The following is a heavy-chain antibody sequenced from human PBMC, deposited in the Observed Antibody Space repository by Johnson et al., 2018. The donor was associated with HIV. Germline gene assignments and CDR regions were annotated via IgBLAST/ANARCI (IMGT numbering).Heavy chain of an antibody. V-gene: IGHV3-30*04. CDR3: ARDDGGGGDAFDI. CDR1: GFTFSSYA. CDR2: ISYDGSNK. J-gene: IGHJ3*02. Sequence: QILLVESGGGVVQPGRSLRLSCAASGFTFSSYAMHWVRQALGKGLEWVAVISYDGSNKYYADSVKGRFTISRDNSKNTLYLQMNSLRAEDTAVYYCARDDGGGGDAFDIWGQGTMVTVSS. D-gene: IGHD2-15*01.